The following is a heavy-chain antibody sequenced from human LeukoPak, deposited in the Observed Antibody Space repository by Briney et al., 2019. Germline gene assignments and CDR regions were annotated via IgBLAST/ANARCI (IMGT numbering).Heavy chain of an antibody. J-gene: IGHJ4*02. D-gene: IGHD1-14*01. Sequence: GESLKISCKGSGYSFPTYWIGWVRQMPGKGLEWMGIIYPGDSDTRYSPSFEGQVTISADKSVSTAYLQWSSLKASHTAMYYCARGPPAAYWGQGTLVTVSS. CDR1: GYSFPTYW. V-gene: IGHV5-51*01. CDR3: ARGPPAAY. CDR2: IYPGDSDT.